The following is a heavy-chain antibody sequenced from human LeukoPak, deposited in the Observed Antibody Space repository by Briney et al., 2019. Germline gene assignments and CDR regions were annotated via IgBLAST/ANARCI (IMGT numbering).Heavy chain of an antibody. V-gene: IGHV3-23*01. CDR2: ISSSGNT. D-gene: IGHD6-13*01. CDR3: EKGRISEDGLDF. Sequence: PGGSLRLSCAASGFTFSNAWMSWVRHAPGKGLDWVSSISSSGNTYYADSVKGRFTISRDNSKNMLYLQMNSLRGEDTAVYYCEKGRISEDGLDFWGGGSLVTVSS. J-gene: IGHJ4*02. CDR1: GFTFSNAW.